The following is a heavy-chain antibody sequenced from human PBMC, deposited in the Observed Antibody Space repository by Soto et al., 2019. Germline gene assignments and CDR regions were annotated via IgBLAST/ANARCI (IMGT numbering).Heavy chain of an antibody. D-gene: IGHD5-12*01. CDR3: AHRTAYDFYFDY. CDR1: AFSLSTNGVD. Sequence: QITLKESGPTPVKPTQTLTLTCTFSAFSLSTNGVDVGWIRQPPGKALEWLALIYWDDLKRYSPSLKSRLTTTKDTSENQVVLTLTNVDPVDTATYYCAHRTAYDFYFDYWGQGILVTVSS. CDR2: IYWDDLK. V-gene: IGHV2-5*02. J-gene: IGHJ4*02.